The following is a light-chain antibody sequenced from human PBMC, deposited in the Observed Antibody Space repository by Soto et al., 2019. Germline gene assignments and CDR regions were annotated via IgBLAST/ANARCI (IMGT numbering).Light chain of an antibody. J-gene: IGKJ1*01. CDR2: GAS. V-gene: IGKV3-20*01. Sequence: EIVLTQSPGILSLSPGERATLSCRASQSVSSSYLAWYQQKPGQAPRLLIYGASSRATGIPYRFSGSGSGTDFILTINRLEPVDFAVYYCQQYGSSPWTFGQGTKVEIK. CDR1: QSVSSSY. CDR3: QQYGSSPWT.